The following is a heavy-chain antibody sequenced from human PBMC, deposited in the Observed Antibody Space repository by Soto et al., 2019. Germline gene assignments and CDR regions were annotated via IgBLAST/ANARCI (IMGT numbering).Heavy chain of an antibody. V-gene: IGHV1-18*04. CDR1: GYTFLSYG. CDR2: INAGTGHT. J-gene: IGHJ4*02. CDR3: ARDAKVFGVITNPYDF. Sequence: GASVKVSWKASGYTFLSYGISWVRQAPAQGLEWMGWINAGTGHTAFAQKLQGRVTINRDTSASTAYMELNNLKYEDTAVYYCARDAKVFGVITNPYDFWGQGTLVTSPQ. D-gene: IGHD3-3*01.